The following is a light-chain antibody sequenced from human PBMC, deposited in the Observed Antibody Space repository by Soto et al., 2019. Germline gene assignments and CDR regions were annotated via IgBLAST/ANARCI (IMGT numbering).Light chain of an antibody. Sequence: QSALAQPASVSGSPGQSITISCTGTSSDVGAYNSVSWYQQHPHRAPQVIIYKGTQRPSGVSNRFSGSTSGNAASLTISALQADDEADYFCISYKTDDTFLFGTGTKVTVL. J-gene: IGLJ1*01. CDR2: KGT. CDR1: SSDVGAYNS. CDR3: ISYKTDDTFL. V-gene: IGLV2-14*02.